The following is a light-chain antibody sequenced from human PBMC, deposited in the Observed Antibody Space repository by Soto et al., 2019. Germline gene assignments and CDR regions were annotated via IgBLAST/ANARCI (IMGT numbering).Light chain of an antibody. Sequence: DIQMTQSPSTLSASVGDRVTITCRARQSISSWLAWYQQKPGKAPKLLIYKPSSLKRGVPSRFSGRGSGTEFTLTISSLQTDAVATDYCQQYNSYPLTFGGGTKVEIK. V-gene: IGKV1-5*03. CDR1: QSISSW. J-gene: IGKJ4*01. CDR3: QQYNSYPLT. CDR2: KPS.